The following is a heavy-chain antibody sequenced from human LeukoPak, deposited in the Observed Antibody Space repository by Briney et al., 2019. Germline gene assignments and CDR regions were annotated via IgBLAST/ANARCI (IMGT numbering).Heavy chain of an antibody. D-gene: IGHD3-10*01. Sequence: GRSLGLSCTASAFTLRSYGMHSFRQAPGEGLEWVAVIWHDGSVLDYSESVKGRFTVSRDNRKNTLYLQMDSLRVEDTAAYYCARDRGQDDPIDIWGQGTLVTVSS. CDR2: IWHDGSVL. V-gene: IGHV3-33*08. J-gene: IGHJ4*02. CDR1: AFTLRSYG. CDR3: ARDRGQDDPIDI.